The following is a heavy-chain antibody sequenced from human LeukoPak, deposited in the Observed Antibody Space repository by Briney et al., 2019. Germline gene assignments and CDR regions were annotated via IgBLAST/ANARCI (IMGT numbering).Heavy chain of an antibody. CDR1: GFTFSSYW. J-gene: IGHJ4*02. D-gene: IGHD3-22*01. CDR3: TRDVASSTYHFDSSGLLDY. CDR2: INEDGSKK. V-gene: IGHV3-7*01. Sequence: GGSLRLSCAASGFTFSSYWMSWVRQAPGKGLEWVANINEDGSKKYYVDSVKGRLTISRGNAEKSLYLHMDSLRGEDTAVYYCTRDVASSTYHFDSSGLLDYWGQGTLVTVSS.